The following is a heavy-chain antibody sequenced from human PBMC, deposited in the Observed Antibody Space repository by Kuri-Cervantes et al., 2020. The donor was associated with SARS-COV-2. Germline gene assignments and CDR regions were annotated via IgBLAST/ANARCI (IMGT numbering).Heavy chain of an antibody. J-gene: IGHJ3*02. CDR1: GYSFTSYW. V-gene: IGHV5-51*01. D-gene: IGHD4-17*01. Sequence: KVSCKGSGYSFTSYWIGWVRQMPGKGLEWMGIIYPGDSDTRYSPSFQGQVTISADKSISTAYLQWSSLKASDTAMYYCARLRDYSGARGAFDIWGQGTMVTVSS. CDR3: ARLRDYSGARGAFDI. CDR2: IYPGDSDT.